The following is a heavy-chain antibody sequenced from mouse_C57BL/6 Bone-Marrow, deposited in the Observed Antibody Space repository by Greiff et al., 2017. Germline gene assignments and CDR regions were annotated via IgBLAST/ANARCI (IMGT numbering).Heavy chain of an antibody. D-gene: IGHD1-1*01. V-gene: IGHV1-69*01. J-gene: IGHJ4*01. Sequence: VQLQQPGAELVMPGASVKLSCKASGYTFTSYWMHWVKQRPGQGLEWIGEIDPSDSYTNYNQKFKGKSTLTVDKSSSTAYMQLSSLTSEDSAVYYCASDGNVVYYAMDYWGQGTAVTVSS. CDR3: ASDGNVVYYAMDY. CDR1: GYTFTSYW. CDR2: IDPSDSYT.